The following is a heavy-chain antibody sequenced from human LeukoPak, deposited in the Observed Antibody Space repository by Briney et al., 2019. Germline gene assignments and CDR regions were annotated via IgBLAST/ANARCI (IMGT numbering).Heavy chain of an antibody. V-gene: IGHV3-21*01. CDR3: ARGVPDDY. CDR1: GFTFSHYS. Sequence: GGSLRLSCAASGFTFSHYSMDWVRQAPGKGLEWVSSISRTSSDIYYADSVKGRFTISRDSAKNSLYLQMNSLRAEDTAVYYCARGVPDDYWGQGTLVTVSS. CDR2: ISRTSSDI. J-gene: IGHJ4*02. D-gene: IGHD1-14*01.